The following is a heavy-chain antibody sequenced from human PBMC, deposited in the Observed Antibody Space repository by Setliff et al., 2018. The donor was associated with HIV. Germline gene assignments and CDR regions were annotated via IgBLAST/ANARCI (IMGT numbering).Heavy chain of an antibody. J-gene: IGHJ4*02. CDR3: ARGVFDY. CDR1: GFTFSSYG. CDR2: MSGISDNT. V-gene: IGHV3-23*01. Sequence: PGGSLRLSCAASGFTFSSYGMNWVRQAPGKGLEWLSLMSGISDNTHYADSVKGRFTISRDNSKNTLYLQMNSLRAEDTAVYYCARGVFDYWGQGALVTVSS.